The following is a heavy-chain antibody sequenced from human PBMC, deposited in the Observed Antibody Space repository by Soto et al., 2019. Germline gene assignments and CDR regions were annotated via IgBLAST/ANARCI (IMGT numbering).Heavy chain of an antibody. J-gene: IGHJ4*02. Sequence: QVQLVESGGGVVQPGRSLRLSCAASGFTFSSYAMHWVRQAPGKGLEWVAVISYDGSNKYYADSVKGRFTISRDNSKNTLYLQMNSLRAEDTAVYYCAREPHPRWPPVNWGQGTLVTVPS. CDR3: AREPHPRWPPVN. D-gene: IGHD4-17*01. V-gene: IGHV3-30-3*01. CDR2: ISYDGSNK. CDR1: GFTFSSYA.